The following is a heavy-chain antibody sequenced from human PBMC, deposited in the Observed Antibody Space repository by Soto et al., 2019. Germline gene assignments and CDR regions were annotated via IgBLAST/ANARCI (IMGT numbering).Heavy chain of an antibody. J-gene: IGHJ6*03. CDR3: ARARGYCSSTSCHPGYYYYYYMDV. V-gene: IGHV1-2*04. Sequence: ASVKVSCKASGYTFTGYYMHWVRQAPGQGLEWMGWINPNSGGTNYAQKFQGWVTMTRDTSISTAYMELSRLRSDDTAVYYCARARGYCSSTSCHPGYYYYYYMDVWGKGTTVTVS. CDR2: INPNSGGT. CDR1: GYTFTGYY. D-gene: IGHD2-2*01.